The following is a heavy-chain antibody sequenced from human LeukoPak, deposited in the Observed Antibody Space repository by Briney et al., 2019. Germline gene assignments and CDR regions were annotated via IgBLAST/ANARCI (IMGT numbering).Heavy chain of an antibody. J-gene: IGHJ4*02. D-gene: IGHD1-26*01. CDR1: GYTFTSYY. CDR2: INPSGGST. CDR3: ARNRLAIVGDPYYFDY. Sequence: ASVKVSCKASGYTFTSYYMHWVRQAPGQGLEWMGIINPSGGSTSYAQKFQGRVTMTRDTSTSTVYMELSSVRSEDTAVYYCARNRLAIVGDPYYFDYWGQGTLVTVSS. V-gene: IGHV1-46*03.